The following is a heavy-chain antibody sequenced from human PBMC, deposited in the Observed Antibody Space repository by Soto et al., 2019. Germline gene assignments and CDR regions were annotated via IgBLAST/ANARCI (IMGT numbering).Heavy chain of an antibody. CDR2: ISYDGSNK. V-gene: IGHV3-30-3*01. CDR3: ARDRGTMVRGGPLN. D-gene: IGHD3-10*01. CDR1: GFTFSSYA. J-gene: IGHJ4*02. Sequence: QVQLVESGGGVVQPGRSLRLSCAASGFTFSSYAMHWVRQAPGKGLEWVAVISYDGSNKYYADSVKGRFTISRDNSKNTLYLQRNSLRAEDTAVYYCARDRGTMVRGGPLNWGQGTLVTVSS.